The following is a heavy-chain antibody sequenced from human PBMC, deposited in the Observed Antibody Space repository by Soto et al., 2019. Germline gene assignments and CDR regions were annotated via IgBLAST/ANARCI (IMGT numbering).Heavy chain of an antibody. D-gene: IGHD6-13*01. CDR1: GFTFSSYA. CDR3: TRDASRDSSARGWFYT. CDR2: ISGSGGST. J-gene: IGHJ5*02. Sequence: GGSLRLSCAASGFTFSSYAMSWVRQAPGKGLEWVSAISGSGGSTYYADSVKGRFTISGDNSKNTLYLQMNSLRAEDTAVYYCTRDASRDSSARGWFYTWGPRSLVTVSS. V-gene: IGHV3-23*01.